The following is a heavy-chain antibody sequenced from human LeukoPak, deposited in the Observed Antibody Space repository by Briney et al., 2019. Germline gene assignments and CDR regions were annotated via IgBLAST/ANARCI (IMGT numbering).Heavy chain of an antibody. CDR1: GFTFSSYA. D-gene: IGHD3-10*01. V-gene: IGHV3-23*01. CDR3: AKDSARLARGEFDP. J-gene: IGHJ5*02. Sequence: GGSLRLSCAASGFTFSSYAMSWVRQAPGKGLEWVSAISGSGGSTYYTDSVKGRFTISRDNSKNTPYLQMNSLRAEDTAVYYCAKDSARLARGEFDPWGQGTLVTVSS. CDR2: ISGSGGST.